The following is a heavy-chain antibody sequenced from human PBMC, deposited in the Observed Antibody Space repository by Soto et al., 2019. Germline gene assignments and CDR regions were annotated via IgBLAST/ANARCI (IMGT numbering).Heavy chain of an antibody. J-gene: IGHJ5*02. D-gene: IGHD2-2*01. CDR1: GDRFTCYA. V-gene: IGHV1-18*01. Sequence: GASAEACCKACGDRFTCYAISWVQQAPGQGLEWMGWISAYNGNTNYAQKLQGRVTMTTDTSTSTAYMELRSLRSDDTAVYYCARDGDIVVVPAAIRGSSWFDPRGQGTLVTVSS. CDR3: ARDGDIVVVPAAIRGSSWFDP. CDR2: ISAYNGNT.